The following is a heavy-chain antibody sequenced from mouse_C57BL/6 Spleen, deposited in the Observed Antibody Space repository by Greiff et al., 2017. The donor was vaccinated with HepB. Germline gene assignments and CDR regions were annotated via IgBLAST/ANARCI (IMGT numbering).Heavy chain of an antibody. J-gene: IGHJ3*01. V-gene: IGHV1-52*01. D-gene: IGHD1-2*01. CDR1: GYTFTSYW. CDR2: IDPSDSET. CDR3: ARGTAFAY. Sequence: QVQLQQPGAELVRPGSSVKLSCKASGYTFTSYWMHWVTQRPIQGLEWIGNIDPSDSETNYNQKFKDKATLTVDKSSSTAYMQLSSLTSEDSAVYYCARGTAFAYWGQGTLVTVSA.